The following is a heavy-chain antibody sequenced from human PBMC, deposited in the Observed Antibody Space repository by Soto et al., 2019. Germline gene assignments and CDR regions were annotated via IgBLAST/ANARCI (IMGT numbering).Heavy chain of an antibody. Sequence: SETLSLTCTVSGDSIRNYYWSWIRQPPGKGLEWIAYIYYTGSTNYNPSLKSRVTISVDTSKNQFSMKLRSVTAADTAVYFCARDWVEAAAQYKWFDPWGQGPLGTVSS. J-gene: IGHJ5*02. V-gene: IGHV4-59*01. CDR1: GDSIRNYY. CDR2: IYYTGST. D-gene: IGHD6-13*01. CDR3: ARDWVEAAAQYKWFDP.